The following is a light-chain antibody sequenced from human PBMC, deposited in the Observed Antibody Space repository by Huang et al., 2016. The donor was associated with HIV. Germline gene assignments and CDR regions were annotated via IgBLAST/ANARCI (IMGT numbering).Light chain of an antibody. Sequence: DIQMTQSPFTMSASVGARVTITCRARQGIHDYLAWFQQKPGKAPKRLIYGVSSLQSGVPSRFSGSGSGKEFTLTINSLQPEDFATYYCLQHAGDSFSFGGGTKVEIK. J-gene: IGKJ4*01. CDR2: GVS. V-gene: IGKV1-17*03. CDR1: QGIHDY. CDR3: LQHAGDSFS.